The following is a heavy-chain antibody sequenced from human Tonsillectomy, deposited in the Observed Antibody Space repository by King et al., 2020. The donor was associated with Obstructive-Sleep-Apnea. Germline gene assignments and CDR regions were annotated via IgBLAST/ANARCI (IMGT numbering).Heavy chain of an antibody. V-gene: IGHV3-33*01. CDR2: IWYDGSNK. D-gene: IGHD1-14*01. CDR3: ARGTGSYLDY. CDR1: GFTFSSYD. J-gene: IGHJ4*02. Sequence: VQLVESGGGVVQPGRSLRLSCAASGFTFSSYDMHWVRQAPGKGLEGVAVIWYDGSNKYYGDSVKGRFTISRDNSKNTLYLQMNSLRAEDTAVYYCARGTGSYLDYWGQGTLVTVSS.